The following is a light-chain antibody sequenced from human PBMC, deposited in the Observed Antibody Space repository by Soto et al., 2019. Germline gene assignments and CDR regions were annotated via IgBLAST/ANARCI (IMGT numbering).Light chain of an antibody. Sequence: DIQMTQSPSSLSASVGARVTITCRASESISGYLHWYQQKPGQAPKLLIYAASSLQSGVPSRFSGSGSGTDFTLTISCLQPEDFAVYYCQQSYSTPYTFGQGAKLEIK. CDR2: AAS. V-gene: IGKV1-39*01. CDR1: ESISGY. CDR3: QQSYSTPYT. J-gene: IGKJ2*01.